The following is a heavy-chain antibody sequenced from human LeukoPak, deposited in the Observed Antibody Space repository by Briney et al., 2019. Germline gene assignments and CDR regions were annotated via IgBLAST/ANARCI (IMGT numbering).Heavy chain of an antibody. D-gene: IGHD1-14*01. V-gene: IGHV3-66*01. Sequence: GGSLRLSCAASGFTVSSNYMSWVRQAPGKGLEWVSVIYSGGSTYYADSVKGRFTISRDNSKNTLYLQMNSLRAEDTAVYYCARARVNPYFDYWGQGTLVTVSS. CDR1: GFTVSSNY. CDR2: IYSGGST. CDR3: ARARVNPYFDY. J-gene: IGHJ4*02.